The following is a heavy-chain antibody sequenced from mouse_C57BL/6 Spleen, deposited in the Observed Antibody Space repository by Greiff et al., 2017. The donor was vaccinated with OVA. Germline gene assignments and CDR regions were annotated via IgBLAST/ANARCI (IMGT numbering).Heavy chain of an antibody. D-gene: IGHD1-1*01. J-gene: IGHJ2*01. CDR1: GFNITDYY. V-gene: IGHV14-2*01. CDR3: ARSSSYCGSSYGFDY. Sequence: EVQLQQSGAELVKPGASVKLSCTASGFNITDYYMHWVKQRTEQGLEWIGRIDPEAGETKYAPKFQGKATIPADTSSNTAYLQLSSLTSEDTAVYYCARSSSYCGSSYGFDYWGQGTTLTVSS. CDR2: IDPEAGET.